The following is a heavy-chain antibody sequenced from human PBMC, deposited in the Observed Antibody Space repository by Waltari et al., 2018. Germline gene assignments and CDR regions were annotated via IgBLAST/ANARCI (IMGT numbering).Heavy chain of an antibody. V-gene: IGHV4-59*01. CDR3: ARSSYDFWSGYHPSSFDY. J-gene: IGHJ4*02. CDR2: IYYSGST. CDR1: GGSISSYY. D-gene: IGHD3-3*01. Sequence: QVQLQESGPGLVKPSETLSLTCTVSGGSISSYYWSWIRQPPGKGLEWIGYIYYSGSTNYNPSLKSRVTISVDTSKNQFSLKLSSVTAADTAVYYCARSSYDFWSGYHPSSFDYWGQGTLVTVSS.